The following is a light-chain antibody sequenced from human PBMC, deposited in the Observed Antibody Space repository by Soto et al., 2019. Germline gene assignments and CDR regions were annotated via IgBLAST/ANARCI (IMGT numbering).Light chain of an antibody. CDR3: QQYGSSGT. V-gene: IGKV3-20*01. CDR2: DAP. Sequence: EIALTQSPATLSLSPGERATLSYRASQSVSSYLAWYQQKPGQAPRLLIYDAPNRATGIPDRFSGSGSGTDFTLTISRLEPEDFAVYYCQQYGSSGTFGQGTKVDIK. CDR1: QSVSSY. J-gene: IGKJ1*01.